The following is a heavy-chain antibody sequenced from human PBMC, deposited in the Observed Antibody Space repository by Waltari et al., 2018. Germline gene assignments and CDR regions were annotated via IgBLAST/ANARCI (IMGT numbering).Heavy chain of an antibody. CDR3: AGGGGIRFLEH. CDR2: ISPIRGSA. V-gene: IGHV1-69*08. Sequence: QVQLVQSGAEVKKPGSSVKVSCKASGGTFSSYTISWVRQAPGPGIEWMGRISPIRGSANYAQKFQGRFTITADKATSTAYMELRSLRSEDTAVYYGAGGGGIRFLEHWGQGTLVTVSS. CDR1: GGTFSSYT. D-gene: IGHD3-3*01. J-gene: IGHJ1*01.